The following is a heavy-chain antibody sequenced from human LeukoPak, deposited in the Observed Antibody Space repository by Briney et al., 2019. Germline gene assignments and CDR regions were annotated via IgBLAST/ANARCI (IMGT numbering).Heavy chain of an antibody. CDR3: ARGWEQLVPDY. CDR2: IYTSGST. Sequence: SETLSLTCTVSGGSISSGNYWSWIRQPAGKGLEWIGRIYTSGSTNYNPSLKSRVTISVDTSKNQFSLKLSSVTAADTAVYYCARGWEQLVPDYWGQGTLVTVSS. D-gene: IGHD6-6*01. J-gene: IGHJ4*02. CDR1: GGSISSGNY. V-gene: IGHV4-4*07.